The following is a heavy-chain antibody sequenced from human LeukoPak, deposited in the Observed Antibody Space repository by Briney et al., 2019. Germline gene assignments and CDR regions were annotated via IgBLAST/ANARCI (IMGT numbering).Heavy chain of an antibody. CDR2: LNPNSGVT. CDR1: GYNIISYY. Sequence: GASVKVSCKASGYNIISYYMHWVRQAPGRGLEWMGWLNPNSGVTNFAQKFEGSVTMTRDTSISTAYMELSSLGPDDTADYYCARSGGERLGELSLYRLWGQGTLVTVSS. J-gene: IGHJ4*02. CDR3: ARSGGERLGELSLYRL. D-gene: IGHD3-16*02. V-gene: IGHV1-2*02.